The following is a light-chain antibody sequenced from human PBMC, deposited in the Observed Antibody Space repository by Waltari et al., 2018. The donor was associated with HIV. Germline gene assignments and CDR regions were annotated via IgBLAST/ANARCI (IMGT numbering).Light chain of an antibody. Sequence: DIQMNQSPSSLSASVGDSVTISCRASQTITNYLTWYQQKPGKAPKLLISAASSLQSGVPSRFSGSGSGTDFTLTISSLQPEDFAIYYCQQTYNTPFTFGPGTKVDIK. CDR3: QQTYNTPFT. V-gene: IGKV1-39*01. J-gene: IGKJ3*01. CDR2: AAS. CDR1: QTITNY.